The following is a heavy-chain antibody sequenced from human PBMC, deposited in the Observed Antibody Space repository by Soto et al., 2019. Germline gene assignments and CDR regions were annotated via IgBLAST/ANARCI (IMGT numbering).Heavy chain of an antibody. CDR3: ATSTYYDSSYYYFPGWFDP. V-gene: IGHV4-39*01. J-gene: IGHJ5*02. D-gene: IGHD3-22*01. CDR2: IYYTGST. CDR1: GGSISSSSYY. Sequence: QLQLQESGPGLVKPSETLSLTCTVSGGSISSSSYYWDWIRQPPGKGLEWIGNIYYTGSTYYNPSLKSRVTISVDTSKNQFSLKLSSVTAADTAVYYCATSTYYDSSYYYFPGWFDPWGQGTLVTVSS.